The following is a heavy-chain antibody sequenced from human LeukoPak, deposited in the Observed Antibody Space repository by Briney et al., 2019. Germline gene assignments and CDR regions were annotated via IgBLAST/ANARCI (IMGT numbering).Heavy chain of an antibody. V-gene: IGHV1-46*01. CDR2: INPSGGST. CDR1: GYTFTSHY. Sequence: ASEKVSCKSSGYTFTSHYIHWVRQAPGQGLEWMGAINPSGGSTRYAQRFQGRVTMSMDTSTDTVYMELTSLGSEDTAVFFCARGSYSAYDFGITKFDYWGQGTLVTVSS. J-gene: IGHJ4*02. D-gene: IGHD5-12*01. CDR3: ARGSYSAYDFGITKFDY.